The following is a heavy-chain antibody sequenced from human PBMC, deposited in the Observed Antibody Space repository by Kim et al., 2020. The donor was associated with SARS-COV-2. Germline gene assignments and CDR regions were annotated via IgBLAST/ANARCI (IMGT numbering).Heavy chain of an antibody. Sequence: NDNPALKSRVTRSVDTSKNQCSRELRSVTDADTAVYYCARMRGGLAFDIWGQGTMVTVSS. D-gene: IGHD3-16*01. J-gene: IGHJ3*02. V-gene: IGHV4-59*01. CDR3: ARMRGGLAFDI.